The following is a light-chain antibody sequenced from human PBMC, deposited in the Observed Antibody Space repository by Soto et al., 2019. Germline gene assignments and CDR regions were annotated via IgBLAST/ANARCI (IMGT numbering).Light chain of an antibody. CDR2: DAS. V-gene: IGKV3-15*01. CDR3: HQYYKWPLT. CDR1: QSVNSY. Sequence: EIGMTQSPATLSVSPGERATLSCRASQSVNSYLAWYQQKPGQAPRLLIYDASTRATDIPARFSGSGSGTDFTLTISSLLSEDFAVYYCHQYYKWPLTFGGGTKVDI. J-gene: IGKJ4*01.